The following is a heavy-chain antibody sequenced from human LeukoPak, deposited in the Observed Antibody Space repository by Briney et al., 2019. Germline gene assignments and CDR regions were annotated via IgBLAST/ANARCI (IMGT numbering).Heavy chain of an antibody. CDR2: ISPKSGGT. V-gene: IGHV1-2*02. J-gene: IGHJ4*02. Sequence: ASVKVSCKASGYTLSDYYIHWVRHAPGQGLEWMGWISPKSGGTNYAQNFQGRVTMTRDTSINTAYMELSRLRPDDTAVYYCARHNYDFDFDSWGQGALVTVPS. CDR1: GYTLSDYY. CDR3: ARHNYDFDFDS. D-gene: IGHD3-3*01.